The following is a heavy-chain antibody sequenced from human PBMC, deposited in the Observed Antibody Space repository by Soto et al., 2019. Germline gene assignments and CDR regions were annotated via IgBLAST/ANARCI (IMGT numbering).Heavy chain of an antibody. V-gene: IGHV4-31*03. CDR1: GGSISSGGYY. CDR2: IYYSGST. CDR3: ARDVATVGTPDAFDI. Sequence: PSETLSLTCTVSGGSISSGGYYWSWIRQHPGKGLEWIGYIYYSGSTYYNPSLQSRVTISVDTSKDQFSLKLSSVTAADTAVYYCARDVATVGTPDAFDIWGQGTMVTVSS. J-gene: IGHJ3*02. D-gene: IGHD4-17*01.